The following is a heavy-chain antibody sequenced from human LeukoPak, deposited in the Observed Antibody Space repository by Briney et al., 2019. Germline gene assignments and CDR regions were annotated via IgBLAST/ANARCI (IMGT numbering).Heavy chain of an antibody. CDR3: ARHPRYCSSTSCYNGGNWFDP. CDR2: IHSSGST. D-gene: IGHD2-2*02. CDR1: GGSISSYY. Sequence: PSETLSLTCTVSGGSISSYYWSWIRQPAGKGLEWIGRIHSSGSTNYNPSLKSRVTISVDTSKNQFSLKLSSVTAADTAVYYCARHPRYCSSTSCYNGGNWFDPWGQGTLVTVSS. V-gene: IGHV4-4*07. J-gene: IGHJ5*02.